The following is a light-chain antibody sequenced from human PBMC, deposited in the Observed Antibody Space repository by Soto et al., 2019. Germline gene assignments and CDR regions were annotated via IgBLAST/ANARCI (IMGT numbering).Light chain of an antibody. CDR3: QQYGGSPLYS. Sequence: ETILTQSPGTLSLSPGERATLFCRASHSISSSYLAWYQQKPGQAPSLLIYGVSRRATGIPVRFSGSGSGTDFTLTISRLEPEDFAVYYCQQYGGSPLYSFGQGTKVEI. V-gene: IGKV3-20*01. CDR1: HSISSSY. CDR2: GVS. J-gene: IGKJ2*03.